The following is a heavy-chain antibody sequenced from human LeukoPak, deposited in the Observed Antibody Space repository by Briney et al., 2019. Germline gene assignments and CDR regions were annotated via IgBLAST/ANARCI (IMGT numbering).Heavy chain of an antibody. CDR2: IYYSGSA. CDR1: GGSISSSGYY. CDR3: ARDPNGDYVWGSTYYFDY. J-gene: IGHJ4*02. Sequence: SETLSLTCTVSGGSISSSGYYWSWIRQPPGKGLEWIGTIYYSGSAYYNPSLKTQVTISVDTSKNQFSLKLSSVTAADTAVYYCARDPNGDYVWGSTYYFDYWGQGTLVTVSS. D-gene: IGHD3-16*01. V-gene: IGHV4-39*02.